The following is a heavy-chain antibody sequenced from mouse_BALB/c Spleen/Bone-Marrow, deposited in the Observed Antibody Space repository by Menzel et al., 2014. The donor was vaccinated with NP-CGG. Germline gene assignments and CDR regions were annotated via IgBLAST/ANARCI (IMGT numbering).Heavy chain of an antibody. J-gene: IGHJ2*01. CDR3: ARDMGGILFDS. CDR1: GFTFTDYY. V-gene: IGHV7-3*02. CDR2: IRNKAYGYTT. Sequence: EVQRVESGGGLVQPRGSLRLSCATSGFTFTDYYMNWVCQPPGKALEWLGFIRNKAYGYTTEYSASVKGRFTISRDNSQGILYLQMNSLRAEDSATYYCARDMGGILFDSWGQGTTLTVSS. D-gene: IGHD4-1*01.